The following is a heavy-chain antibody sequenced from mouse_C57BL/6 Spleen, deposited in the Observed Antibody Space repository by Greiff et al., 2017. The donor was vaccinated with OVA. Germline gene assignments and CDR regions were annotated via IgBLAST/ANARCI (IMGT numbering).Heavy chain of an antibody. V-gene: IGHV1-61*01. CDR2: IYPSDSET. J-gene: IGHJ3*01. CDR3: ARWRNWDGGFAY. CDR1: GYTFTSYW. D-gene: IGHD4-1*01. Sequence: QVQLQQPGAELVRPGSSVKLSCKASGYTFTSYWMDWVKQRPGQGLEWIGNIYPSDSETHYNQKFKDKATLTVDKSSSTAYMQLSSLTSEDSAFYYWARWRNWDGGFAYWGQGTLVTVSA.